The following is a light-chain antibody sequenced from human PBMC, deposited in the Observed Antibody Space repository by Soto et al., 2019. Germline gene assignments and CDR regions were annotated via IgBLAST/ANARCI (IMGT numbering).Light chain of an antibody. J-gene: IGLJ1*01. CDR2: KDS. V-gene: IGLV3-25*03. Sequence: SYELTQPPSVSVSPGQTARITCSGDALAKQYAYWYQQKPGQAPVVVIYKDSERPSGIPERFSGSSSGTTVTLTISGVQAEDEADYYCQSADSSGTYVFAIGTKLTVL. CDR3: QSADSSGTYV. CDR1: ALAKQY.